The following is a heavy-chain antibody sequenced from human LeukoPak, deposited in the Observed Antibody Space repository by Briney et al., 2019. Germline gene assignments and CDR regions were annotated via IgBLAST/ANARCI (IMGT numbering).Heavy chain of an antibody. J-gene: IGHJ5*02. V-gene: IGHV4-30-4*01. D-gene: IGHD4-17*01. CDR2: IYYSGST. CDR3: ARGGDYGDYSNWFDP. CDR1: GGSISSGDYY. Sequence: SETLSLTCTVSGGSISSGDYYWSWIRQPPGKGLEWIGYIYYSGSTYYNPSLKSRVTTSVDTSKNQFSLKLSSVTAADTAVYYCARGGDYGDYSNWFDPWGQGTLVTVSS.